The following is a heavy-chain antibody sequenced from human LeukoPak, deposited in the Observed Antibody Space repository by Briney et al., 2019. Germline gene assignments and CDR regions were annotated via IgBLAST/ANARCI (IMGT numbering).Heavy chain of an antibody. D-gene: IGHD6-6*01. CDR1: GFTFSNYG. V-gene: IGHV3-33*01. Sequence: GRSLRLSCAASGFTFSNYGMRWVRQAPGKGLEWVAVIWYDGSNKYYADSVKGRFTISRDNSKNTLYLQMNSLRAEDTAVYYCARAWDTAAPYYFDYWGQGTLVTVSS. CDR3: ARAWDTAAPYYFDY. CDR2: IWYDGSNK. J-gene: IGHJ4*02.